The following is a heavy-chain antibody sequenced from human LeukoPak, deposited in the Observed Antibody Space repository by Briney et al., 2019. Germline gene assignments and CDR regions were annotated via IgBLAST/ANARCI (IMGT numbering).Heavy chain of an antibody. D-gene: IGHD3-3*01. CDR3: ARETNDFWSGYYMDV. CDR2: INPSGGST. Sequence: ASVKVSCKASGYTFTSYYMHWVRQAPGQGLEWMGIINPSGGSTSYAQKFQGRVTTTRDTSTSTVYMELSSLRSEDTAVYYCARETNDFWSGYYMDVWGKGTTVTVSS. V-gene: IGHV1-46*01. J-gene: IGHJ6*03. CDR1: GYTFTSYY.